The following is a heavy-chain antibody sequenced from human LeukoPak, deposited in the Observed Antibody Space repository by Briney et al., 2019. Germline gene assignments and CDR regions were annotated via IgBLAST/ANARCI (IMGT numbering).Heavy chain of an antibody. V-gene: IGHV4-39*07. CDR2: ISYSGNT. CDR1: GGSISSSSTYY. J-gene: IGHJ1*01. CDR3: AKSPSPYSSSFGVFQH. D-gene: IGHD6-13*01. Sequence: SETLSLTCTVSGGSISSSSTYYWAWIRQPPGKGLEWIGSISYSGNTYYNPSLKSRVTISLDTSKNQFSLRLSPVTAADTAVYYCAKSPSPYSSSFGVFQHWGQGTLVTVSS.